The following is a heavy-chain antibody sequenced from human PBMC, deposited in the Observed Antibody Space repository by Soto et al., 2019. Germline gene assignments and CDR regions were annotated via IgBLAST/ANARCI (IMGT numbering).Heavy chain of an antibody. CDR3: ARRGDIAAARFDS. J-gene: IGHJ4*02. Sequence: QVQLQEAGPGLVKPSGTLSLTCAVSGDSIISSNWWTWVRHPPGKGLEWIAEIYHRGNPNYNPSLKCRVTISVDTSENHFSLTLISVSAADTAVYFCARRGDIAAARFDSWGQGTPVTVSS. CDR1: GDSIISSNW. CDR2: IYHRGNP. D-gene: IGHD6-13*01. V-gene: IGHV4-4*02.